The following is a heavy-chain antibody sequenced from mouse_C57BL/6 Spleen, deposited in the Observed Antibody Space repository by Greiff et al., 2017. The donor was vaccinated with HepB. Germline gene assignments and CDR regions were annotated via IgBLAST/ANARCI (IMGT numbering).Heavy chain of an antibody. Sequence: VQVVESGPGLVAPSQSLSITCTVSGFSLTSYGVSWVRQPPGKGLEWLGVIWGDGSTNYHSALISRLSISKDNSKSQVFLKLNSLQTDDTATYYCTMVTTNNAMDYWGQGTSVTVSS. D-gene: IGHD2-2*01. V-gene: IGHV2-3*01. CDR2: IWGDGST. J-gene: IGHJ4*01. CDR3: TMVTTNNAMDY. CDR1: GFSLTSYG.